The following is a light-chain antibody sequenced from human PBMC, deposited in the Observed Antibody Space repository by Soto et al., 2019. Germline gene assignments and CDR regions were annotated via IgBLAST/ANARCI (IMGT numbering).Light chain of an antibody. V-gene: IGKV3-11*01. Sequence: EVGVTQSAVTLSLSPGESATFSCRASQNFXNFLAWYQEKPGQAPRVLNSXASNRATGIPARFSGSGSGTDFTITISILESEDLEVYYCQQRSNWPTFGQGTRLEIK. CDR1: QNFXNF. CDR2: XAS. J-gene: IGKJ5*01. CDR3: QQRSNWPT.